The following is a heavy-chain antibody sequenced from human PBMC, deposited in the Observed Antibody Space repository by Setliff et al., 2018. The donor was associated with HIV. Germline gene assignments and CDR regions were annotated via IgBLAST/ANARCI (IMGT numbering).Heavy chain of an antibody. CDR1: GGSISSSNW. CDR3: ARGNGYSYRWADAFDL. D-gene: IGHD5-18*01. V-gene: IGHV4-4*02. J-gene: IGHJ3*01. Sequence: TLSLTCAVSGGSISSSNWWSWVRQPPGKGLEWIGEIYHSGSTNYNPSLKSRVTISVDKSKNQFSLKLTSVTAADTAVYYCARGNGYSYRWADAFDLWGQGTMVTVSS. CDR2: IYHSGST.